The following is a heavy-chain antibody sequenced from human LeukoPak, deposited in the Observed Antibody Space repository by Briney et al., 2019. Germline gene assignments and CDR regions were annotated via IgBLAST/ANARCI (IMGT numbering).Heavy chain of an antibody. V-gene: IGHV3-9*01. J-gene: IGHJ6*02. CDR2: ISWNSGSI. D-gene: IGHD2-2*01. Sequence: QPGGSLRLSCAASGFSFSNYAMNWVRQAPGKGLEWVSGISWNSGSIGYADSVKGRFTISRDNAKNSLYLQMNSLRAEDTALYYCAKDMGYCSSTSCPHHYYGMDVWGQGTTVTVSS. CDR1: GFSFSNYA. CDR3: AKDMGYCSSTSCPHHYYGMDV.